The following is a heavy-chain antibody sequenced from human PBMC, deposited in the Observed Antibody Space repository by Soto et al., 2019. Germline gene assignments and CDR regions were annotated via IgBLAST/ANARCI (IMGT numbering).Heavy chain of an antibody. Sequence: PSETLSLTCTVSGGSISSGDFYWSWIRQPPGKGLEWIGYIYYSGNTYYNPSLKSRVTISVDTSKNQFSLKLSSVTAADTAVYYCASGGSTYYYDSSGYYALDYWGQGTLVTVS. J-gene: IGHJ4*02. CDR1: GGSISSGDFY. CDR3: ASGGSTYYYDSSGYYALDY. CDR2: IYYSGNT. V-gene: IGHV4-30-4*01. D-gene: IGHD3-22*01.